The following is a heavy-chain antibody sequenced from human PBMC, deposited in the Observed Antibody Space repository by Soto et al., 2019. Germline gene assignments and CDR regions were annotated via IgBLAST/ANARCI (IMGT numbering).Heavy chain of an antibody. CDR2: IDPSGGAT. CDR1: GYTFTKFY. J-gene: IGHJ4*02. CDR3: ASYVSGTYAWFDN. D-gene: IGHD3-10*01. V-gene: IGHV1-46*03. Sequence: ASVKVSCKASGYTFTKFYVHWVRQAPGQGLEWMGIIDPSGGATTYAQKFHDRVTMTRDTSTSTVYMELSSLSSEDTALFYCASYVSGTYAWFDNWGKGTLVPVSP.